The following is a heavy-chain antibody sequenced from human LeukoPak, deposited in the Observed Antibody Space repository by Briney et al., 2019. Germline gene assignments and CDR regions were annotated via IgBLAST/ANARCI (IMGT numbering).Heavy chain of an antibody. Sequence: PGGSLRLSCAASGFTFSSYSMNWVRQAPGKGLEWVSYISSSSTIYYADSVKGRFTISRDNAKNSLYLQMNSLRAEDTAVYYCARDNDYGDYGLDYWGQGTLVTVSS. CDR2: ISSSSTI. V-gene: IGHV3-48*01. D-gene: IGHD4-17*01. CDR3: ARDNDYGDYGLDY. CDR1: GFTFSSYS. J-gene: IGHJ4*02.